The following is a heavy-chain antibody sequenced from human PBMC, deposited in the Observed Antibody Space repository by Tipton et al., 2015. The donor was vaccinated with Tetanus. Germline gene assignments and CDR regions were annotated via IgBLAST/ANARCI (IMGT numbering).Heavy chain of an antibody. D-gene: IGHD6-19*01. CDR3: ARGSRSGWYILDY. CDR2: INPNDGVT. V-gene: IGHV1-2*06. CDR1: GYRFSDHF. J-gene: IGHJ4*02. Sequence: QLVQSGAEVRKPGASVRVSCEASGYRFSDHFIHWVRQSPGLGLEWMGRINPNDGVTGFAQKFQGRVTLTRDMSITTVYMDLIRLTSDDTAVYFCARGSRSGWYILDYWGQGTLVTVSS.